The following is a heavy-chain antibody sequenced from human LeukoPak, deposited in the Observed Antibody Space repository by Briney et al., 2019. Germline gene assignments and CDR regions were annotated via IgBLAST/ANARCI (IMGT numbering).Heavy chain of an antibody. V-gene: IGHV3-23*01. CDR3: AKADREVPTIFYAMDV. CDR2: IATSGDSA. D-gene: IGHD3-9*01. Sequence: GGSLRLSCAVAGFTFSTFAMNWVRQAPGKGLEWVSGIATSGDSAYYADSVKGRFTISGDNSKNMVYLQMNSLRAEDTAVYYRAKADREVPTIFYAMDVWGQGTTVTVSS. J-gene: IGHJ6*02. CDR1: GFTFSTFA.